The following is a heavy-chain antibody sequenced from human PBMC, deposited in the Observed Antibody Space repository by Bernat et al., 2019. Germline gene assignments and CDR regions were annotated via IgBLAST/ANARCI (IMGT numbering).Heavy chain of an antibody. D-gene: IGHD3/OR15-3a*01. J-gene: IGHJ5*02. V-gene: IGHV3-7*01. CDR1: GFTFSNHS. CDR2: INEGGSVQ. Sequence: EVQLVESGGDWVQPGGSLRLSCVASGFTFSNHSMTWVRQAPGKGLEWVANINEGGSVQQDLDSVKGRFTISRDNAKNSLYLQMNSLRGEDTAVYYCARGGLSKTPADQWGQGTLVTVSS. CDR3: ARGGLSKTPADQ.